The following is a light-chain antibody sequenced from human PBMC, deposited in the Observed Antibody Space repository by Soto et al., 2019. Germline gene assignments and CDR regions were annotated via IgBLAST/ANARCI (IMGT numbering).Light chain of an antibody. J-gene: IGKJ4*01. CDR3: QQYNNSPT. CDR1: QSVSDN. CDR2: GAS. Sequence: EIVMTQSPATLSVSPGERATLSCRASQSVSDNLAWYQQKPGQAPRLLIYGASTRATGIPARFSGSGSGTEFTLTISSLQSEDFAVYYCQQYNNSPTFGGGTKVEI. V-gene: IGKV3-15*01.